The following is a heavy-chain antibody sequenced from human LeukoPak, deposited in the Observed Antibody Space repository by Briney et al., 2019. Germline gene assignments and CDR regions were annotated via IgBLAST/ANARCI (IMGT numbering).Heavy chain of an antibody. Sequence: GGSLRLSCAASGFTFSSYGMHWVRQPPGKGLEWVSYITSSGSTIYYADSVKGRFTISRDNAKNSLYLQMNSLRAEDTAVYYCARGEVVTASLPDFYYYYMDVWGKGTTVTISS. V-gene: IGHV3-48*03. CDR3: ARGEVVTASLPDFYYYYMDV. CDR2: ITSSGSTI. J-gene: IGHJ6*03. CDR1: GFTFSSYG. D-gene: IGHD2-15*01.